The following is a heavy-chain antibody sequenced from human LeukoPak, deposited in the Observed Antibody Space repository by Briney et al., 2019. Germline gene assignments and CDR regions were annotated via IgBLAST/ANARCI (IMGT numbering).Heavy chain of an antibody. CDR1: GFTLSGYD. V-gene: IGHV3-13*01. J-gene: IGHJ4*02. CDR2: IGNVADT. CDR3: ARISGSYVFDY. D-gene: IGHD1-26*01. Sequence: PGGSLRLSCATSGFTLSGYDMHWVRQLTGKGLEWVSSIGNVADTYYSGSVKGRFVISRDNARNFVFLQMNSLRAEDTAVYYCARISGSYVFDYWGQGTLVTVSS.